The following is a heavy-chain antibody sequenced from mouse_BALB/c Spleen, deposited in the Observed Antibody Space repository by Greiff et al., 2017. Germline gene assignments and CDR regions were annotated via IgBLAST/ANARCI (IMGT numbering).Heavy chain of an antibody. CDR2: IDPETGGT. J-gene: IGHJ4*01. Sequence: VQLQQSGAELVRPGASVTLSCKASGYTFTDYEMHWVKQTPVHGLEWIGAIDPETGGTAYNQKFKGKATLTADKSSSTAYMELRSLTSEDSAVYYCTRRIGYLYYAMDYWGQGTSVTVSS. V-gene: IGHV1-15*01. CDR1: GYTFTDYE. D-gene: IGHD2-2*01. CDR3: TRRIGYLYYAMDY.